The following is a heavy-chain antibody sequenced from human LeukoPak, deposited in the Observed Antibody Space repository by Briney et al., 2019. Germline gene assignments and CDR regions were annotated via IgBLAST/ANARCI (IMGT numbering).Heavy chain of an antibody. D-gene: IGHD4-11*01. Sequence: ASVKVSCKASGYTFTGYYMHWVRQAPGQGLEWMGWINPNSGGTNYAQKFQGRVTMTRDTSISTAYMELSRLRSDDTAAYYCARDKTQSPLDYYYMDVWGKGTTVTVSS. CDR2: INPNSGGT. CDR1: GYTFTGYY. CDR3: ARDKTQSPLDYYYMDV. V-gene: IGHV1-2*02. J-gene: IGHJ6*03.